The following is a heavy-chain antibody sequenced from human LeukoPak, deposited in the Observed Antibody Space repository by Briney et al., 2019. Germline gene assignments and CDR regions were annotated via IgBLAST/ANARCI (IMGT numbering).Heavy chain of an antibody. D-gene: IGHD3-16*01. CDR2: IRQDGSEK. J-gene: IGHJ4*02. CDR3: ARDLGGSSHLFDY. CDR1: GFTFSSYW. Sequence: GGSLRLSCAASGFTFSSYWMSWVRQAPGKGLELVANIRQDGSEKYYVDSVNGRFTISRDNAKNSLYLQMNSLRAEDTAVYYCARDLGGSSHLFDYWGQGTLVTVSS. V-gene: IGHV3-7*03.